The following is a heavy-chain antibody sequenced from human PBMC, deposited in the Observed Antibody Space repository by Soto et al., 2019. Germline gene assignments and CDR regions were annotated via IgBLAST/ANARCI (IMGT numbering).Heavy chain of an antibody. V-gene: IGHV3-66*01. CDR2: ISDGGST. J-gene: IGHJ4*02. D-gene: IGHD3-3*01. Sequence: EVQLVESGGGLVQPGGSLRLSCEASGVTVNNCFMTWVRQAPGKGLEWVSTISDGGSTYYADSVNGRFIFPRDSSRNTVYLQMNSLTAGDTAVYYCARDTLGGAYDVCHGGQGTLVTVSS. CDR3: ARDTLGGAYDVCH. CDR1: GVTVNNCF.